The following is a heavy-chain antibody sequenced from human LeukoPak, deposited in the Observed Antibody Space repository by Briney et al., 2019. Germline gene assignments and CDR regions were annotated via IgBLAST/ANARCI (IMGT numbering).Heavy chain of an antibody. Sequence: SETLSLTCTVSGGSISSYYWSWIRQPPGKGLEWIGYIYYSGSTNYNPSLKSRVTISVDTSKNQFSLKLSSVTAADTAVYYWARVEYSSGWPTVDYWGQGTLVTVSS. D-gene: IGHD6-19*01. V-gene: IGHV4-59*01. CDR3: ARVEYSSGWPTVDY. CDR1: GGSISSYY. J-gene: IGHJ4*02. CDR2: IYYSGST.